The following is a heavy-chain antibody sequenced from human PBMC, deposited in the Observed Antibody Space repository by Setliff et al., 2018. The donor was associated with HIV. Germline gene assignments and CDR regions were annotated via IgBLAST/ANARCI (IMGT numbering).Heavy chain of an antibody. V-gene: IGHV1-2*06. J-gene: IGHJ5*02. CDR2: INPNSGGT. CDR1: GYTFTGYY. Sequence: ASVKVSCKASGYTFTGYYMHWVRQAPGQGLEWMGRINPNSGGTNYAQKFQGRVTMTRDTSISTAYMELSRLSSVTAADTAVYYCARDFKRYNSPCRFDPWGPGTLVTVSS. D-gene: IGHD5-12*01. CDR3: ARDFKRYNSPCRFDP.